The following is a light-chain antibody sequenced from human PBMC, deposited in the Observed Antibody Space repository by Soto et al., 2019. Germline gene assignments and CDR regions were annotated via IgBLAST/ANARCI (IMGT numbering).Light chain of an antibody. CDR2: AAS. Sequence: AIQMTPSPSSLSASVGDRVTITCRASQGIRNDLDRFQQKPGKAPKLLIYAASNLQSGVPARFSGSGSGTDFTLTISSLQPEDFATYYCLQKYFYPFTFGPGTKVDI. CDR1: QGIRND. V-gene: IGKV1-6*01. J-gene: IGKJ3*01. CDR3: LQKYFYPFT.